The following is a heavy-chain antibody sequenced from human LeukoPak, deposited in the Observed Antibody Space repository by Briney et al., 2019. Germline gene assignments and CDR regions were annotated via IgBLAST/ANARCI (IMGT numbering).Heavy chain of an antibody. CDR2: IYTNGAT. J-gene: IGHJ2*01. V-gene: IGHV4-4*07. D-gene: IGHD6-19*01. Sequence: PSETLSLTCTVSGSSVNHYYWNWLRQPPGKGLEWIGRIYTNGATNYNPSLKSRVTMSIDTSKNQFSLKFKSVTAADTAVYYCAGGPLGSGWYVADWYFGLWGRGALVTVSS. CDR3: AGGPLGSGWYVADWYFGL. CDR1: GSSVNHYY.